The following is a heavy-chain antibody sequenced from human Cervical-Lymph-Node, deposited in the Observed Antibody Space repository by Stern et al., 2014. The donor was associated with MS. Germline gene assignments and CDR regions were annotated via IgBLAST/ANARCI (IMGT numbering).Heavy chain of an antibody. CDR1: GGTFSSYA. V-gene: IGHV1-69*01. D-gene: IGHD6-13*01. CDR2: IIAICGKA. CDR3: ARGEVKEGLVRGMDV. Sequence: VQLVQSGAEVKKPGSSVRVSCKASGGTFSSYAISWVRQAPGQGLGWVGGIIAICGKANNAQTVKSRVTITADESKETGYTERSSLRSEDTAVYYCARGEVKEGLVRGMDVWGQGTTVTVSS. J-gene: IGHJ6*02.